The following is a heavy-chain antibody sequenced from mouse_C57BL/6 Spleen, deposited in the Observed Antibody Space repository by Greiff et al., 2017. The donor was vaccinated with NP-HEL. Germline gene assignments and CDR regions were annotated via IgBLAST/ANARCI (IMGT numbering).Heavy chain of an antibody. CDR1: GYAFSSYW. Sequence: QVQLKQSGAELVKPGASVKISCKASGYAFSSYWMNWVKQRPGKGLEWIGQIYPGDGDTNYNGKFKGKATLTADKSSSTAYMQLSSLTSEDSAVYFCARIGILRYFDYWGQGTTLTVSS. J-gene: IGHJ2*01. V-gene: IGHV1-80*01. D-gene: IGHD1-1*01. CDR3: ARIGILRYFDY. CDR2: IYPGDGDT.